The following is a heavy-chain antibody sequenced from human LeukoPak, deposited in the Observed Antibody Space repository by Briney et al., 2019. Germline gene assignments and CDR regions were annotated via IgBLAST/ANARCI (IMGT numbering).Heavy chain of an antibody. CDR3: ARILLRSESYYNPSDC. V-gene: IGHV3-7*01. CDR2: IKPGGGDR. Sequence: GGSLRLSCEASGFIFNNYWMTWVRQAPGKGLEWVANIKPGGGDRNYVDSVEGRFTISRDNAKNSLYLQMNSLRADDTAVYFCARILLRSESYYNPSDCWGQGTLVTVSS. J-gene: IGHJ4*02. CDR1: GFIFNNYW. D-gene: IGHD3-10*01.